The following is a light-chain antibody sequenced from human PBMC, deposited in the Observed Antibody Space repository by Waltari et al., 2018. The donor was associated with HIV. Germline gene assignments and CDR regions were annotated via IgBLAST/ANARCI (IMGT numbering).Light chain of an antibody. V-gene: IGLV2-14*03. CDR1: SSDVGGYNY. CDR2: DVN. Sequence: HSALTQPASVSGSPGQSITIPCTGTSSDVGGYNYFFWYRLHPGEVPKLMIFDVNNRPSGVSNRFSGSKSGNTASLTISGLQVEDEADYYCSSYTSSSIVIFGGGTKVTVL. CDR3: SSYTSSSIVI. J-gene: IGLJ2*01.